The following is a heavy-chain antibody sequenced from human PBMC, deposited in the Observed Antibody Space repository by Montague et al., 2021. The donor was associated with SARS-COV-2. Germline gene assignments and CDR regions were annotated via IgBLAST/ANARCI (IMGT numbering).Heavy chain of an antibody. CDR2: IYYSGST. CDR3: AGRPTPSYSSGWYLFYYAMDV. J-gene: IGHJ6*02. CDR1: GGSINSYY. D-gene: IGHD6-19*01. Sequence: SETLSLTCAVSGGSINSYYWSWIRQHPGKGLEWIGYIYYSGSTIYNPSLKSRVTISIDTSKNQFSLKLNSVTAADTAVYYCAGRPTPSYSSGWYLFYYAMDVWGQGTTVTVSS. V-gene: IGHV4-59*01.